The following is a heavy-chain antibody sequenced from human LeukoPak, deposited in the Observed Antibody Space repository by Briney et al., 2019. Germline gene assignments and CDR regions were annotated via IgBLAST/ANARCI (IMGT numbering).Heavy chain of an antibody. CDR2: IYYGGCT. Sequence: PSETLSLTCTVSGGSISSSSYYWGWIRQPRAKGLEWIGSIYYGGCTNYNPSLKSRVTISVGTSKNQCSLKLSSVTAADTAVYYCARVIFAPFYYMDVWGKGTTVTVSS. CDR3: ARVIFAPFYYMDV. J-gene: IGHJ6*03. CDR1: GGSISSSSYY. D-gene: IGHD3/OR15-3a*01. V-gene: IGHV4-39*07.